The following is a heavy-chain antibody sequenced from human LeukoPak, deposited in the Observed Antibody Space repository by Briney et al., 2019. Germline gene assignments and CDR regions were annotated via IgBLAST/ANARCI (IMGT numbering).Heavy chain of an antibody. CDR2: ISAYNGNT. V-gene: IGHV1-18*01. J-gene: IGHJ5*02. CDR3: ARDRGTFGSYFGYNWFDP. Sequence: ASVKVSCKASGYTFTSYGISWVRQAPGQGLEWMGWISAYNGNTHYAQKLQGRVTMTRDTSISTAYMELSSLRSEDTAVYYCARDRGTFGSYFGYNWFDPWGQGTLVTVSS. CDR1: GYTFTSYG. D-gene: IGHD3-10*01.